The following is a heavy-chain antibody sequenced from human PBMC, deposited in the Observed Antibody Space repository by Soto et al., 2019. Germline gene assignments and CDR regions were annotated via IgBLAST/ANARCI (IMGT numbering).Heavy chain of an antibody. CDR2: VSGRGADK. V-gene: IGHV3-23*01. J-gene: IGHJ3*01. D-gene: IGHD3-9*01. Sequence: AQRLSGASSVCTFRSYTMNCVPRSPGQGLKWVSGVSGRGADKFYADSVKGRFTISRDNSINLLFLQMNDLRAEDTAVYFYRVLHLYDNLDYNRHAFNV. CDR3: RVLHLYDNLDYNRHAFNV. CDR1: VCTFRSYT.